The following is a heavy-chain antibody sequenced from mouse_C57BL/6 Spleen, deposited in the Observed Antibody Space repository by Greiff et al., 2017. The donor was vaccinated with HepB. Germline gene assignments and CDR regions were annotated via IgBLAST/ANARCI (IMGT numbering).Heavy chain of an antibody. Sequence: EVQLQQSGPELVKPGASVKMSCKASGYTFTDYNMHWVKQSHGKSLEWIGYINPNNGGTSYNQKFKGKATLTVNKSSSTAYMELRSLTSEDSAVYYCARRYCGSGFFDYWGQGTTLTVSS. V-gene: IGHV1-22*01. CDR1: GYTFTDYN. CDR2: INPNNGGT. J-gene: IGHJ2*01. CDR3: ARRYCGSGFFDY. D-gene: IGHD1-1*01.